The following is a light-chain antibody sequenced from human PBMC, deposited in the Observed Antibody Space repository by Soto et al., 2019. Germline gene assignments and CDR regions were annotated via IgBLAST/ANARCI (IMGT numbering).Light chain of an antibody. CDR3: HQYYDSPLT. J-gene: IGKJ4*01. CDR2: WAS. V-gene: IGKV4-1*01. Sequence: DIVMTQSPDSLAVSLGERATINCRSSQTVLYSSNNRDYLAWYQQKPGQPPQLLIYWASARESGVPDRFSGSGSGTDFTLTISSLQAEDVAVYYCHQYYDSPLTFGGGTKVDIK. CDR1: QTVLYSSNNRDY.